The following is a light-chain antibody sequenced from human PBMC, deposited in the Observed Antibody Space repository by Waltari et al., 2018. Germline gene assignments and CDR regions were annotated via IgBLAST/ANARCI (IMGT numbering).Light chain of an antibody. CDR2: DKN. CDR1: SLRSYY. V-gene: IGLV3-19*01. J-gene: IGLJ2*01. Sequence: SSELTQDPAVSVAMGQTVRITCQGDSLRSYYASWYQQRPGQAPILVIYDKNNRPSGVPARFSGSSSHNTGSLTITGAQAEDEASDYCHSRDASGVAGSFGGGTKLTVL. CDR3: HSRDASGVAGS.